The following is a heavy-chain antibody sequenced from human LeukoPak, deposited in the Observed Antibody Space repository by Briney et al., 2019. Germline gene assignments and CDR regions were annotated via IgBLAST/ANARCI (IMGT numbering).Heavy chain of an antibody. V-gene: IGHV1-8*01. CDR3: ARNIVVVTAPDAFDI. J-gene: IGHJ3*02. CDR2: MNPNSGNA. CDR1: GYTFTSYD. Sequence: ASVKVSCKASGYTFTSYDINWVRQATGQGLEWMGWMNPNSGNAGYAQKFQGRVTMTRNTSISTAYMELSNLRPEDTAVYYCARNIVVVTAPDAFDIWGQGTMVTVSS. D-gene: IGHD2-21*02.